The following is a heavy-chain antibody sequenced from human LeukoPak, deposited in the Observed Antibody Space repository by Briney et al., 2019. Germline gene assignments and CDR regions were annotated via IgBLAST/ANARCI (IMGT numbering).Heavy chain of an antibody. CDR1: GGSIRSTSYY. CDR3: ATLPYGDYVGDY. CDR2: IYYTGST. J-gene: IGHJ4*02. D-gene: IGHD4-17*01. V-gene: IGHV4-39*01. Sequence: SETLSLTCTVSGGSIRSTSYYWGWIRQPPGKGLEWIGSIYYTGSTYYNPSLKSRVTIFVDTSKNQFSLRLSSVTAADTAVYYCATLPYGDYVGDYWGQGTLVTVSS.